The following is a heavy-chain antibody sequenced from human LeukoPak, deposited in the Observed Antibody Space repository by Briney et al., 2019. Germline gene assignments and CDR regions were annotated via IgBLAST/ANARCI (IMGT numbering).Heavy chain of an antibody. J-gene: IGHJ4*02. Sequence: SETLSLTCTVSGGSISSYYWSWIRQPPGKGLEWIGYIYYSGSTYYNPSLKSRVTISVDTSKNQFSLKLSSVTAADTAVYYCARAGDSSGYYYADFDYWGQGTLVTVSS. CDR2: IYYSGST. D-gene: IGHD3-22*01. CDR3: ARAGDSSGYYYADFDY. V-gene: IGHV4-59*01. CDR1: GGSISSYY.